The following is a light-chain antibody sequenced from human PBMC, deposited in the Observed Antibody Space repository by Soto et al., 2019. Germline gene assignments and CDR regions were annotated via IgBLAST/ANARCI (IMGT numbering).Light chain of an antibody. CDR1: SSNIGAGYD. V-gene: IGLV1-40*01. CDR2: GNS. J-gene: IGLJ2*01. CDR3: QSYDSSLSVYVV. Sequence: QSALTQPPSVSGAPGQRVTISCTGSSSNIGAGYDVHWYQQLPGTAPKLLIYGNSNRPSGVPDRFSGSKSGTSASLAITGLQAEDEADYYLQSYDSSLSVYVVFGGGTKLTVL.